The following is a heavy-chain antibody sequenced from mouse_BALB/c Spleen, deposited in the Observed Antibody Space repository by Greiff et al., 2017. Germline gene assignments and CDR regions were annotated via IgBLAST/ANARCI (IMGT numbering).Heavy chain of an antibody. CDR1: GFTFSNYW. J-gene: IGHJ4*01. Sequence: EVKLMESGGGLVQPGGSMKLSCVASGFTFSNYWMNWVRQSPEKGLEWVAEIRLKSNNYATHYAESVKGRFTISRDDSKSSVYLQMNNLRAEDTGIYYCTLTLYYAMDYWGQGTSVTVSS. D-gene: IGHD4-1*01. CDR3: TLTLYYAMDY. V-gene: IGHV6-6*02. CDR2: IRLKSNNYAT.